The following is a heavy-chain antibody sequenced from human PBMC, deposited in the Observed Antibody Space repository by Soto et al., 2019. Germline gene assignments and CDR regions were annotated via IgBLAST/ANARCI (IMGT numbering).Heavy chain of an antibody. CDR3: ARDRGSYPIDY. Sequence: GGSLRLSCAASGFTFSSYWMSWVRQAPGKGLEWVANIKQDGSEKYYVDSVKGRFTISRDNAKNSLYLQMNSPRAEDTAVYYCARDRGSYPIDYWGQGTLVTVSS. D-gene: IGHD3-10*01. CDR2: IKQDGSEK. J-gene: IGHJ4*02. V-gene: IGHV3-7*03. CDR1: GFTFSSYW.